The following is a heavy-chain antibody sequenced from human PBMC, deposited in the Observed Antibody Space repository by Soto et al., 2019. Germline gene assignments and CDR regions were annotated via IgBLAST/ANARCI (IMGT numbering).Heavy chain of an antibody. J-gene: IGHJ4*02. CDR2: IWYDGSNK. Sequence: GGSLRLSCAASGFTFSSYGMHWIRQAPGKGLEWVAVIWYDGSNKYYADSVKGRFTISRDNSKNTLYLQMNSLRAEDTAVYYCARDYYDSSGYYSGPDLLWYWGQGTLVTVSS. V-gene: IGHV3-33*01. D-gene: IGHD3-22*01. CDR3: ARDYYDSSGYYSGPDLLWY. CDR1: GFTFSSYG.